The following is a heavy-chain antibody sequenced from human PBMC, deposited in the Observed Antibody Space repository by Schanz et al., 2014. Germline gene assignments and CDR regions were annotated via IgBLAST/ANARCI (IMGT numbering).Heavy chain of an antibody. D-gene: IGHD3-10*01. Sequence: LVESGGGVVQPGRSLRLSCAASGFTFSSYGMHWVRQVPGKGLEWVAVVCYDGSKKYYADSVKGRFTTSRDTSKNAMYLQKYRLSAEEPAVSSCVNDPQREFIRDGHYYGMDVWGQGTTVTVSS. CDR3: VNDPQREFIRDGHYYGMDV. J-gene: IGHJ6*02. V-gene: IGHV3-33*06. CDR1: GFTFSSYG. CDR2: VCYDGSKK.